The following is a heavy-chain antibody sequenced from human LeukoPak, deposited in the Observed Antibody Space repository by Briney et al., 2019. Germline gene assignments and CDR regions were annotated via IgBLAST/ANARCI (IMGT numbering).Heavy chain of an antibody. CDR3: ARDDGDGYNYY. D-gene: IGHD5-24*01. Sequence: ASVKVSRKASGGTFSSYAISWVRQAPGQGLEWMGRIIPILGIANYAQKFQGRVTITADKSTSAAYMELSSLRSEDTAVYYCARDDGDGYNYYWGQGTLVTVSS. CDR2: IIPILGIA. CDR1: GGTFSSYA. J-gene: IGHJ4*02. V-gene: IGHV1-69*04.